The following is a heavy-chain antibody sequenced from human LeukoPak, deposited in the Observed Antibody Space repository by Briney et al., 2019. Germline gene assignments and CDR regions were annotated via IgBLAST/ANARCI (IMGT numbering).Heavy chain of an antibody. CDR2: INHSGST. V-gene: IGHV4-34*01. J-gene: IGHJ6*02. CDR1: GGSFSGYF. CDR3: AGYYSSIYGMDV. D-gene: IGHD3-3*01. Sequence: SETLSLTCAVNGGSFSGYFWSWIRQPPGKGLEWIGEINHSGSTYYNASLKSRITISVDTSKRQFSLRMNSVTAADTAVYFCAGYYSSIYGMDVWGQGASVTVSS.